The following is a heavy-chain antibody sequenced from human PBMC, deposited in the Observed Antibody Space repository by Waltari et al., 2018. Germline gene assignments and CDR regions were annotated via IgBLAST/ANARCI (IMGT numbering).Heavy chain of an antibody. J-gene: IGHJ6*02. Sequence: EVQLLESGGGLVQPGGSLRLSCEASGFTFSTYAMSWVRQAPEKGLEWVSAISGGGGSTYYADSVKGRFTISRDNSKDTLYLQMNSLRAEDTAVYYCARGGAVAGYYYYGMDVWGQGTTVTVSS. D-gene: IGHD6-19*01. CDR3: ARGGAVAGYYYYGMDV. CDR2: ISGGGGST. CDR1: GFTFSTYA. V-gene: IGHV3-23*01.